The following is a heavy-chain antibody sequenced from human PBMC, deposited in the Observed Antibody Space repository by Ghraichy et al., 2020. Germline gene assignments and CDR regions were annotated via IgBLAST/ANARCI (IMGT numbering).Heavy chain of an antibody. J-gene: IGHJ3*02. V-gene: IGHV1-18*04. CDR2: ISAYNGNT. D-gene: IGHD3-10*01. CDR3: ARDPGLLWFGELLLDAFDI. CDR1: GYTFTSYG. Sequence: ASVKVSCKASGYTFTSYGISWVRQAPGQGLEWMGWISAYNGNTNYAQKLQGRVTMTTDTSTSTAYMELRSLRSDDTAVYYCARDPGLLWFGELLLDAFDIWGQGTMVTVSS.